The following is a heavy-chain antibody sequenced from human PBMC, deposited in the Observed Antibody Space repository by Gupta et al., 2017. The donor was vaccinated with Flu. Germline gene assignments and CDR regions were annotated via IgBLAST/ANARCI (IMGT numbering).Heavy chain of an antibody. CDR3: GRGGGRTHDC. J-gene: IGHJ4*02. Sequence: EVQLLESGGGLVQPGGSLRLPCAASGFTFSSSGMTWVRQESGKGLEWVSGSGGSGETTDDAGSVKGRFTISRDNSKKTLYLQMKSRRVEDTAVYYGGRGGGRTHDCWGQGSRVTLSA. CDR2: SGGSGETT. V-gene: IGHV3-23*01. D-gene: IGHD3-10*01. CDR1: GFTFSSSG.